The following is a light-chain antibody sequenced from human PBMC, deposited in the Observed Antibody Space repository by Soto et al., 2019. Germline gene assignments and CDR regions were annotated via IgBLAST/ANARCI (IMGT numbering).Light chain of an antibody. CDR1: RTNIGTNY. V-gene: IGLV1-47*02. CDR2: AND. CDR3: SAWDDRLSVV. Sequence: QSVLTQPPSASGTPGQTVTISCPGSRTNIGTNYVYWYQQFPGTAPKLLIFANDKRPSGVPERFSASKSGTSASLAISGLRSEDEAEYFCSAWDDRLSVVFGGGTKVTVL. J-gene: IGLJ3*02.